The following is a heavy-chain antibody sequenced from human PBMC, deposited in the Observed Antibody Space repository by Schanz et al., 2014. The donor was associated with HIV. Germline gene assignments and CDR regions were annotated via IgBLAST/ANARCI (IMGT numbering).Heavy chain of an antibody. Sequence: VQLVESGGGLAKPGGSLRVSCATSGFTFSDAWMSWVRQAPGKGLEWVAVISSDGSEEYFADSVKGRFTISRDNARNSLYLQMDSLRVEDTAVYHCASVRVGGWGQGTLVTVSS. J-gene: IGHJ4*02. V-gene: IGHV3-33*05. D-gene: IGHD3-10*01. CDR2: ISSDGSEE. CDR3: ASVRVGG. CDR1: GFTFSDAW.